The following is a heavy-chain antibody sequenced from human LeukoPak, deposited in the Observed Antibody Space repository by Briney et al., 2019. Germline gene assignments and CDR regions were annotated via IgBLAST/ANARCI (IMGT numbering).Heavy chain of an antibody. CDR2: ISSRDGAK. CDR3: AKSRGSSSGSFNY. V-gene: IGHV3-11*01. Sequence: PGGSLRLSCAAAGFTFSDYYMSWIRQAPGKGLEWVSHISSRDGAKYYADSVKGRFTISGDNAKNSLSLQMNSLRAEDTAVYYCAKSRGSSSGSFNYWGQGTLVTVSS. D-gene: IGHD3-16*01. CDR1: GFTFSDYY. J-gene: IGHJ4*02.